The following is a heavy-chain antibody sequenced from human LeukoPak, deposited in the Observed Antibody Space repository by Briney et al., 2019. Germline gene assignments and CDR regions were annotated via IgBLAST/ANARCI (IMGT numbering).Heavy chain of an antibody. V-gene: IGHV4-61*01. Sequence: SETLSLTCTVSGGSISSRSYYWSWIRQPPGKGLEWIGYIYYSGSTNYNPSLKNRVTISVDTSKNQFSLKLSSVTAADTAVYYCASSTGRDFDYWGQGTLVTVSS. J-gene: IGHJ4*02. CDR1: GGSISSRSYY. CDR2: IYYSGST. D-gene: IGHD3-10*01. CDR3: ASSTGRDFDY.